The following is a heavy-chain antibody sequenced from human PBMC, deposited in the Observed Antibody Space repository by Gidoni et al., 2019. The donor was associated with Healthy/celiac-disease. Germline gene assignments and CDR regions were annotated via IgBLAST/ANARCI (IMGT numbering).Heavy chain of an antibody. CDR1: GCSISSYY. D-gene: IGHD1-26*01. CDR3: ARGVIVGALNWFDP. J-gene: IGHJ5*02. Sequence: QVQLQVSGPGLVKLSETMSLTCTVSGCSISSYYWSWIRQPPGKGLEWIVYIYYRGSTNYNPSLKSRVTISVDTSKNQFSLKLSSVTAADTAVYYCARGVIVGALNWFDPWGQGTLVTVSS. CDR2: IYYRGST. V-gene: IGHV4-59*01.